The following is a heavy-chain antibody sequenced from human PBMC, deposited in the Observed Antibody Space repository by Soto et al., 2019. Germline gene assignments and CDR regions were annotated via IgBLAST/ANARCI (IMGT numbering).Heavy chain of an antibody. V-gene: IGHV3-30*18. CDR2: ISYDGSNK. Sequence: QVQLVESGGGVVQPGRSLRLSCAASGFTFSSYGMHWVRQAPGKGLEWVAVISYDGSNKYYADSVKGRFTISRDNXKXRLYLQMNSLRAEDTAVYYCAKIGHYDFWRSSGMDVWGQGTTVTVSS. CDR1: GFTFSSYG. J-gene: IGHJ6*02. CDR3: AKIGHYDFWRSSGMDV. D-gene: IGHD3-3*01.